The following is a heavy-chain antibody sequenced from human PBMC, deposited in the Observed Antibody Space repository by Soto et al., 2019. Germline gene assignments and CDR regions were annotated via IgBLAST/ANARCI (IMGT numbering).Heavy chain of an antibody. V-gene: IGHV4-59*01. D-gene: IGHD3-3*01. J-gene: IGHJ6*03. CDR2: IYYSGST. CDR3: ARVDFWSGYSYYYYMDV. CDR1: GGSISSYY. Sequence: QVQLQESGPGLVKPSETLSLTCTVSGGSISSYYWSWIRQPPGKGLEWIGYIYYSGSTNYNPSLKSRVTISVDTSKNQFSLKLSSVTAADTAVYYCARVDFWSGYSYYYYMDVWGKGTTVTVSS.